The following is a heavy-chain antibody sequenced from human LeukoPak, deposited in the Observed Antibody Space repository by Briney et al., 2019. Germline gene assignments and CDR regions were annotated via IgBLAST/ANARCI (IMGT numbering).Heavy chain of an antibody. J-gene: IGHJ6*02. CDR1: GGSISSGGHS. CDR3: ARDLFVGYYYYGMDV. Sequence: PSQTLSLTCAVSGGSISSGGHSWSWVRQPPGKGLEWIGYIYHSGSTYYNPSLKSRVTISVDRSKNQFSLKLSSVTAADTAVYYCARDLFVGYYYYGMDVWGQGTTVTVSS. CDR2: IYHSGST. V-gene: IGHV4-30-2*01.